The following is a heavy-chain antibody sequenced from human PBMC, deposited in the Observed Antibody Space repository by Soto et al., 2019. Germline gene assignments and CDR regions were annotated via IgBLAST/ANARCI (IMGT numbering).Heavy chain of an antibody. CDR3: ARRTPGWYFDL. J-gene: IGHJ2*01. Sequence: EVQLVESGGGLVQPGGSLRLSCAASGFTFSSYAMHWVRQAPGKGLEYVSAISGNGGSTYYANSVKGRFTISRDNSKNTLYLQMGSLRAEGMAVYYCARRTPGWYFDLWGRGTLVTVSS. V-gene: IGHV3-64*01. CDR2: ISGNGGST. CDR1: GFTFSSYA.